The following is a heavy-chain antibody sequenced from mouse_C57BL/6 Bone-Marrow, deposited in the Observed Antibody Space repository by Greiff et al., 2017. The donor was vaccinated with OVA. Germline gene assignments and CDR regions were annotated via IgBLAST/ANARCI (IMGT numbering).Heavy chain of an antibody. CDR3: ARKNYSRDY. Sequence: VQLQQSGAELVRPGTSVKVSCKASGYAFTNYLIEWVKQRPGQGLEWIGVINPGSGGTNYNEKFKGKATLTADKSSSTAYMQLSSLTSEDSAVYFCARKNYSRDYWGQGTTLTVSS. V-gene: IGHV1-54*01. CDR1: GYAFTNYL. CDR2: INPGSGGT. D-gene: IGHD2-1*01. J-gene: IGHJ2*01.